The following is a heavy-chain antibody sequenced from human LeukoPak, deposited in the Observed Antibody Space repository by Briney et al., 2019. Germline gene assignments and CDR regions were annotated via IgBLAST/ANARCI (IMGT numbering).Heavy chain of an antibody. CDR1: GYTLTELS. CDR2: FDPEDGET. Sequence: ASVKVSCKVSGYTLTELSMHWVRQAPGKGLERMGGFDPEDGETIYAQRFQGRVTMIEDTSTDTAYMELSSLRSEDTAAYYCATVFGCATLHGAFDISGQGTMVTVSS. CDR3: ATVFGCATLHGAFDI. J-gene: IGHJ3*02. D-gene: IGHD3-10*01. V-gene: IGHV1-24*01.